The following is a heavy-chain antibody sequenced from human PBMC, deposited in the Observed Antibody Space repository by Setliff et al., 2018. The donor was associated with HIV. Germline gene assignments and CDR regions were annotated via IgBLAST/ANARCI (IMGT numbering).Heavy chain of an antibody. CDR1: GGSFSGNY. CDR2: INYSGTT. CDR3: ARGPSLQTTLLDY. Sequence: SETLSLTCAIYGGSFSGNYWSWIRQPPGKGLEWIGEINYSGTTNHNPFLKSRVTISVDTSKNQFSLKLTSVTAADTAVYYCARGPSLQTTLLDYWGQGTLVTVSS. V-gene: IGHV4-34*01. J-gene: IGHJ4*02.